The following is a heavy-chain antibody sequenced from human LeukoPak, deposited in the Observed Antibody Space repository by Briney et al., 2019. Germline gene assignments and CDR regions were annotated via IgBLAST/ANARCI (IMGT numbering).Heavy chain of an antibody. CDR2: ISAYNGNT. Sequence: ASVKVSCKASGYTFTSYGISWVRQAPGQGLEWMGWISAYNGNTNYAQKLQGRVTMTTDTSTSTAYMELSSLRSEDTAVYYCARGISLDDHVSWFDPWGQGTLVTVSS. CDR3: ARGISLDDHVSWFDP. D-gene: IGHD6-6*01. J-gene: IGHJ5*02. V-gene: IGHV1-18*01. CDR1: GYTFTSYG.